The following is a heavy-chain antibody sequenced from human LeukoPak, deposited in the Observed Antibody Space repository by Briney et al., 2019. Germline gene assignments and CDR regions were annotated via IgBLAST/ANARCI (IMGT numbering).Heavy chain of an antibody. Sequence: GGSLRLSCATSGFTFSSYAVSCVRQAPGKGLEWVSGIGANGGSTYYTDSVKGRFTISRDNSKHTLHLQMNSLITQHTAVYYCAKAEGYDILTGLDYWGQAALVTVSS. J-gene: IGHJ4*02. CDR1: GFTFSSYA. D-gene: IGHD3-9*01. CDR2: IGANGGST. CDR3: AKAEGYDILTGLDY. V-gene: IGHV3-23*01.